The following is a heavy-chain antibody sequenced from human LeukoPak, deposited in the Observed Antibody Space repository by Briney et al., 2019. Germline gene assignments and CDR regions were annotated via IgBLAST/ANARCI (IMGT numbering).Heavy chain of an antibody. CDR3: ARTMVRGVPVGMDV. CDR1: GYTFTTYD. J-gene: IGHJ6*02. CDR2: MNPDSGNT. Sequence: GASVKVSCKASGYTFTTYDINWVRLATGQGLEYMGWMNPDSGNTGYAQKFQGRITMTSTTFMNTFYLEVSSLRSEDTAIYYCARTMVRGVPVGMDVWGQGTTVIVSS. V-gene: IGHV1-8*01. D-gene: IGHD3-10*01.